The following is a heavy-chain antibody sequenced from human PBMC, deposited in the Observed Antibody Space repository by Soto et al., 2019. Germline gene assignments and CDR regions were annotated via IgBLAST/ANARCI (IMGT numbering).Heavy chain of an antibody. J-gene: IGHJ5*02. CDR2: INHSGST. Sequence: SETLSLTCAVYGGSFSGYYWSWIRQPPGKGLEWIGEINHSGSTNYNPSLKSRVTISVDTSKNQFSLKLSSVTAADTAVYYCARSFPVTTDGGNWFDPWGQGTLVTVSS. V-gene: IGHV4-34*01. CDR3: ARSFPVTTDGGNWFDP. CDR1: GGSFSGYY. D-gene: IGHD4-17*01.